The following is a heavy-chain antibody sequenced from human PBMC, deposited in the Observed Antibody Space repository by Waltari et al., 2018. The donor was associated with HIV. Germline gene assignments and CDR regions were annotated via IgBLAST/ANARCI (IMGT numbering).Heavy chain of an antibody. CDR3: ARDRPNYYDSSGYSSVFDV. Sequence: QLVESGGGLIQPGGSLRLSCAASGFTVNSHYVTWVRQAPGKGLEWVSVIYSGGSTYYADSVKGRFTISRDNSKNTIYLQMNSLRAEDTAVYYCARDRPNYYDSSGYSSVFDVWGQGTMVTVSS. CDR1: GFTVNSHY. D-gene: IGHD3-22*01. CDR2: IYSGGST. V-gene: IGHV3-53*01. J-gene: IGHJ3*01.